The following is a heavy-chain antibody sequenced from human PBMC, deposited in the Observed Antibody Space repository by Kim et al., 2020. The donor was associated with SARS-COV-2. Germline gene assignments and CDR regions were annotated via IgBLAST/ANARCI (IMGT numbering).Heavy chain of an antibody. CDR1: GYTFTGYD. J-gene: IGHJ1*01. Sequence: ASVKVSCKASGYTFTGYDIHWVRQAPGQGLEWMGWINPNGDNADYAEKFQGRITMTRDTSISTAYMEMSRLTSDDTAMYYFARVEGAGVPGFLSDWGQ. D-gene: IGHD3-3*01. V-gene: IGHV1-2*02. CDR3: ARVEGAGVPGFLSD. CDR2: INPNGDNA.